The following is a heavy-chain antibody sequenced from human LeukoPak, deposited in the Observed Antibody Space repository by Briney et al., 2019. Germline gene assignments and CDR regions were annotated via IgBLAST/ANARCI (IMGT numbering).Heavy chain of an antibody. CDR3: ARLLENYYDSSGYYYEDVYYFDY. CDR1: GGSISSYY. V-gene: IGHV4-59*01. J-gene: IGHJ4*02. Sequence: SETLSLTCTVSGGSISSYYWSWIRQPPGKGLEWIGYIYYSGSTNYNPSLKSRVTISVDTSKNQFSLKLSSVTAADTAVYYCARLLENYYDSSGYYYEDVYYFDYWGQGTLVTVSS. CDR2: IYYSGST. D-gene: IGHD3-22*01.